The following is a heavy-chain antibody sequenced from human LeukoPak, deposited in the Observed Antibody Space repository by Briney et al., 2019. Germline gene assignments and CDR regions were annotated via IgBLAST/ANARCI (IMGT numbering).Heavy chain of an antibody. CDR3: ARSLLYDSPDV. V-gene: IGHV3-21*01. J-gene: IGHJ6*04. CDR2: ISSSSSYI. CDR1: GFTFSSYS. D-gene: IGHD3-3*01. Sequence: PGGSQGLSCAASGFTFSSYSMNWARQAPGTGLEWVSSISSSSSYIYYADSVKGRFTISRDNAKNSLYLQMNSLRAEDTAVYYCARSLLYDSPDVWGKGTTVTVSS.